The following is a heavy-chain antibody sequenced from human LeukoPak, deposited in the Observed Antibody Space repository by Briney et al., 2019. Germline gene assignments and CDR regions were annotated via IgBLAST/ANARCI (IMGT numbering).Heavy chain of an antibody. J-gene: IGHJ3*02. D-gene: IGHD3-22*01. CDR1: GGSISSYY. Sequence: KSSETLSLTCTVSGGSISSYYWTWIRQPPGKGLDWIGYISYNGSPNYNPALQSRVTISVDTSKNQISLSLSSVTAADTAVYYCASLTTAEAFDIWGQGTMVTVSS. CDR2: ISYNGSP. CDR3: ASLTTAEAFDI. V-gene: IGHV4-59*01.